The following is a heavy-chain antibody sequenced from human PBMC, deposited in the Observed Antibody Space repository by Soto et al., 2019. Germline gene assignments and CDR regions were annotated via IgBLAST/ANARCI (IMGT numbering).Heavy chain of an antibody. V-gene: IGHV3-23*01. CDR3: AKDRVDYGDYRGLEY. D-gene: IGHD4-17*01. Sequence: EVQLLESGGGLVQPGGSLRLSCAASGFTFSSYAMTWVRQAPGKGLEWVSAISGSGTNRYYADSVKGRFTISRDNSKNTLYLQMNSLRAEDTAVYYCAKDRVDYGDYRGLEYWGQGTLVTVSS. CDR2: ISGSGTNR. J-gene: IGHJ4*02. CDR1: GFTFSSYA.